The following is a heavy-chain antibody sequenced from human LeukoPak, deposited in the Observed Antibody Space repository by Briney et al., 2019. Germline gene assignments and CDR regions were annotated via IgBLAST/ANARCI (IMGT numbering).Heavy chain of an antibody. CDR3: AKDLYYDFWSGYSCFDY. CDR2: ISGSGGST. J-gene: IGHJ4*02. V-gene: IGHV3-23*01. D-gene: IGHD3-3*01. Sequence: PGGSLRPSCAASGFTFSSYAMSWVRQAPGKGLEWVSAISGSGGSTYYADSVKGRFTISRDNSKNTLYLQMNSLRAEDTAVYYCAKDLYYDFWSGYSCFDYWGQGALVTVSS. CDR1: GFTFSSYA.